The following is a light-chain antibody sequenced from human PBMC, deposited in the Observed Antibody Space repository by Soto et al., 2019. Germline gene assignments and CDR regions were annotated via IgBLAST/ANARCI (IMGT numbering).Light chain of an antibody. CDR1: SGDVGAYDR. CDR3: CSHAGGSSWV. CDR2: DVT. V-gene: IGLV2-11*01. Sequence: QSVLTQPRSVSGSPGQSVTISCTGTSGDVGAYDRVSWYQHHPTKAPKLIIYDVTNRPSGVPYRFSGSKSGSKASLTISGLHAEDEADYYCCSHAGGSSWVFGGGTQLTVL. J-gene: IGLJ3*02.